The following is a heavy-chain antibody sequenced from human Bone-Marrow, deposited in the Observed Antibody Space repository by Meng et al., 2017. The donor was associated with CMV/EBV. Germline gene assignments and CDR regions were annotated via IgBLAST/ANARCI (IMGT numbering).Heavy chain of an antibody. Sequence: ASVKDSCKASGDTFTGYYRHWVRQAPGQGLEWMGWINPNSGGTNYAQKFQGRVTMTRDTSISTAYMELSRLRSDATAVYYCARDQEVVDAFDIWGQGTMVTVSS. D-gene: IGHD3-22*01. V-gene: IGHV1-2*02. CDR3: ARDQEVVDAFDI. CDR1: GDTFTGYY. CDR2: INPNSGGT. J-gene: IGHJ3*02.